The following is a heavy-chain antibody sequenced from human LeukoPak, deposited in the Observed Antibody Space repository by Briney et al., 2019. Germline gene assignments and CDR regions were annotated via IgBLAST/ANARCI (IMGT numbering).Heavy chain of an antibody. CDR2: ISYDGSNK. V-gene: IGHV3-30-3*01. CDR3: AGTSGGDY. D-gene: IGHD1-1*01. Sequence: GRSLRLSCAASGFTFSSYAMHWVRQAPGKGLEWVAVISYDGSNKYYADSVKGRFTISRDNSKNTLYLQMNSLRAEDTAVYYCAGTSGGDYWGQGTLVTVSS. J-gene: IGHJ4*02. CDR1: GFTFSSYA.